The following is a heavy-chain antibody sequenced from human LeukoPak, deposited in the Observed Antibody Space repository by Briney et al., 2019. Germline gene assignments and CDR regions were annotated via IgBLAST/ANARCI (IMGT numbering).Heavy chain of an antibody. CDR2: ISYDGSNK. J-gene: IGHJ4*02. CDR1: GFTFSSYA. D-gene: IGHD6-19*01. Sequence: GGSLRLSCAASGFTFSSYAMHWVRRAPGKGLEWVAVISYDGSNKYYADSVKGRFTISRDNSKNTLYLQMNSLRAEDTAVYYCANLKLAVAVPFDYWGQGTLVTVSS. V-gene: IGHV3-30-3*01. CDR3: ANLKLAVAVPFDY.